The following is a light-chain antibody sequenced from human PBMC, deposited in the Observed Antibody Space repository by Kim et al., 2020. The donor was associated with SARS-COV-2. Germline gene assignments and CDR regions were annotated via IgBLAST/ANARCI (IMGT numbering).Light chain of an antibody. CDR1: SDINVGRYN. J-gene: IGLJ2*01. V-gene: IGLV5-37*01. CDR3: MIWPSNA. Sequence: QAVVTQPPSSSASPGESARLTCTLPSDINVGRYNIYWYQQKPGSPPRYLLYYYSDSDKGQGSGVPSRFSGSKDASANTGILLISGLQSEDEADYYCMIWPSNAFGGGTQLTVL. CDR2: YYSDSDK.